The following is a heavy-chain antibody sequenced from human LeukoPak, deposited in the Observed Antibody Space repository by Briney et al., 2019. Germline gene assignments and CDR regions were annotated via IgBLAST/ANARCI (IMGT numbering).Heavy chain of an antibody. Sequence: GASVKVSCKASGYTFTSYAMHWVRQAPGQRLEWMGWINAGNGNTKYSQKFQGRVTITRDTSASTDYMELSSLRSEDTAVYYCARGYCGGGSCYWGMAYWGQGTLVTVSS. V-gene: IGHV1-3*01. D-gene: IGHD2-15*01. CDR2: INAGNGNT. CDR3: ARGYCGGGSCYWGMAY. J-gene: IGHJ4*02. CDR1: GYTFTSYA.